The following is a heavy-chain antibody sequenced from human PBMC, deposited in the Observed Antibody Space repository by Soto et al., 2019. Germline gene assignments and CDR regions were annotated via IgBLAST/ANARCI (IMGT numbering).Heavy chain of an antibody. D-gene: IGHD1-26*01. J-gene: IGHJ6*03. CDR3: ARDSGELLGRRRFYYYYVDD. V-gene: IGHV3-21*01. CDR2: ILSSSGSI. CDR1: GLTFSSFS. Sequence: GGSLRLSCAASGLTFSSFSFNRVRQAPGKGLEWVSFILSSSGSIYYADSVKGRFTISRDNAKNSLYLQINSLKDEDTAVYYCARDSGELLGRRRFYYYYVDDWGKGTTVTVSS.